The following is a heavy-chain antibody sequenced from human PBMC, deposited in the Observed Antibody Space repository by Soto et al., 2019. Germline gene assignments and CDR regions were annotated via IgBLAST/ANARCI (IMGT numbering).Heavy chain of an antibody. J-gene: IGHJ4*02. D-gene: IGHD3-3*01. Sequence: ASVKVSCKVSGYTLTELPMNWVRLAPGKGLEWMGGFDPEDGETIYAQKFQGRVTVTEDTSTDTAYMELSSLRSEDTAVYYCATSYDFWSANLPYYFDFWGQGTLVTVPQ. CDR1: GYTLTELP. V-gene: IGHV1-24*01. CDR2: FDPEDGET. CDR3: ATSYDFWSANLPYYFDF.